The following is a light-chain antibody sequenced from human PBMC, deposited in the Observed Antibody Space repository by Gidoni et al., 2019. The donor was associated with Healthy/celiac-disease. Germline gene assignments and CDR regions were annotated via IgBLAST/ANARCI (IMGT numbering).Light chain of an antibody. CDR2: AAS. J-gene: IGKJ1*01. CDR3: QQSYSTPVT. V-gene: IGKV1-39*01. Sequence: DIQMTQSPSSLSESVGDRVTITCRASQSISSYLNWYQQKPGKAPKLLIYAASSLQSGVPSRFSVIGSGTDFTLTISSLQPEDFATYYCQQSYSTPVTFGQGTKVEIK. CDR1: QSISSY.